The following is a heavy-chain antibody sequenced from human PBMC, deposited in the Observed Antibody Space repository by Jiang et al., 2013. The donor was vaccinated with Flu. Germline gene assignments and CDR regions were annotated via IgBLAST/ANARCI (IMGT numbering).Heavy chain of an antibody. CDR2: K. V-gene: IGHV3-30*01. Sequence: KYYADSVKGRFTISRDNSKKTLFLQMNRLRPEDTAVYFCARAVYDTSTPSDYWGRG. CDR3: ARAVYDTSTPSDY. D-gene: IGHD3-22*01. J-gene: IGHJ4*02.